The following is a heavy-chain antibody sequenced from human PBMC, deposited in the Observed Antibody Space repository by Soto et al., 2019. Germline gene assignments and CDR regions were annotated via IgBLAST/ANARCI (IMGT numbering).Heavy chain of an antibody. D-gene: IGHD2-2*01. CDR1: GYTFTNYG. CDR2: ISPYNGNT. Sequence: ASVKVSCKASGYTFTNYGISWVRQAPGQGLEWMGWISPYNGNTKYPQKLQGRVTMTTDTSTRISYMELRSLRSDDTAVYFCARDGDRCTSTRCSPWPDTHFDLWGRGTLVTVSS. CDR3: ARDGDRCTSTRCSPWPDTHFDL. V-gene: IGHV1-18*01. J-gene: IGHJ2*01.